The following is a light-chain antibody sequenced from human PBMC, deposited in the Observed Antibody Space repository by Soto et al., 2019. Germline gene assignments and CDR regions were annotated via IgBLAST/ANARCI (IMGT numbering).Light chain of an antibody. CDR3: QQYNNWPPRWT. Sequence: EIVMTQSPATLSVSPGERATLSCRASQSVSSNLAWYQQKPGQAPRLLIYGASTRATGIPARFSGSGSGTEFTITISSLQSEDFAVYYCQQYNNWPPRWTFGQGTKVEIK. CDR1: QSVSSN. V-gene: IGKV3-15*01. CDR2: GAS. J-gene: IGKJ1*01.